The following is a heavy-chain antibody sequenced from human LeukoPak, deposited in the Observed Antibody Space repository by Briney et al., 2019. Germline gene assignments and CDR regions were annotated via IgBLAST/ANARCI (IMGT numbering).Heavy chain of an antibody. Sequence: GGSLRLSCAASGFTFSSYGMHWVRQAPGKGLEWVAVISYDGSNKYYADSVKGRFTISRDNSKNTLYLQMNSLRAEDTAVYYCARDDSGYDFWSGSHYGMDVWGQGTTVTVSS. J-gene: IGHJ6*02. CDR2: ISYDGSNK. CDR1: GFTFSSYG. CDR3: ARDDSGYDFWSGSHYGMDV. D-gene: IGHD3-3*01. V-gene: IGHV3-30*03.